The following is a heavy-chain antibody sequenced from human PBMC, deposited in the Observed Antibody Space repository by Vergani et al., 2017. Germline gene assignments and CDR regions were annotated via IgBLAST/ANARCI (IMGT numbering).Heavy chain of an antibody. Sequence: EVQLVESGGGLVKPGGSLRLSCAASGFTFSSYSMNWVRQAPGKGLEWVSSISSSSSYIYYADSVKGRFTISRDNAKNSLYLQMNSLRAEDTAVYYCARVSYYGSGSSYWYFDLWGRGTLVTVSS. J-gene: IGHJ2*01. D-gene: IGHD3-10*01. CDR3: ARVSYYGSGSSYWYFDL. V-gene: IGHV3-21*01. CDR2: ISSSSSYI. CDR1: GFTFSSYS.